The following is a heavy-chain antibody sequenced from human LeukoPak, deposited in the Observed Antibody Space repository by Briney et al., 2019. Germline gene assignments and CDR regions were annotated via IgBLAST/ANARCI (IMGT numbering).Heavy chain of an antibody. CDR2: IYYSGST. CDR3: ARVLDGPGAFDI. D-gene: IGHD2-2*03. Sequence: SETLSLTCTVSGGSISSGGYDWSWIRQHPGKGLEWIGYIYYSGSTYYNPSLKSRVTISVDTSKNQFSLKLSSVTAADTAVYYCARVLDGPGAFDIWGQGTMVTVSS. CDR1: GGSISSGGYD. J-gene: IGHJ3*02. V-gene: IGHV4-31*03.